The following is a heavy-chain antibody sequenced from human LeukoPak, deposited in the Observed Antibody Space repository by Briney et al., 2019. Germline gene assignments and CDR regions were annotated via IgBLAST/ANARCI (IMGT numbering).Heavy chain of an antibody. D-gene: IGHD3-16*01. CDR1: GFTFNIYA. CDR2: ISGSGGST. Sequence: GGSLRLSRVASGFTFNIYAMSWVRQAPGKGLEWVSAISGSGGSTYYADSVKGRFTISRDNSKNTLYLQMNSLRAEDTAVYYCAKGEVYFVDYWGQGTLVTVSS. J-gene: IGHJ4*02. V-gene: IGHV3-23*01. CDR3: AKGEVYFVDY.